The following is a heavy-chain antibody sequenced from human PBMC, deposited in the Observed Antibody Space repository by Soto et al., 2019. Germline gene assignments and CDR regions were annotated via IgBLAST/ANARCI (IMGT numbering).Heavy chain of an antibody. V-gene: IGHV4-4*07. CDR1: GGSIGSYY. D-gene: IGHD4-17*01. CDR2: IFISGST. CDR3: ASALLDYGDYYFDH. J-gene: IGHJ4*02. Sequence: QVQLQESGPGLVKPSETLSLTCNVSGGSIGSYYWIWIRQSAGKGLEWIGRIFISGSTNYNPSRESRVTMSVDTSKNQFSLKLRSVTAADTAVYYCASALLDYGDYYFDHWGQGTLVTVYS.